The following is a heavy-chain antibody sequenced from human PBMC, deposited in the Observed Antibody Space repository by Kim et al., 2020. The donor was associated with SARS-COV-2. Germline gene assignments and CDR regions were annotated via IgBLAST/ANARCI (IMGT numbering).Heavy chain of an antibody. CDR1: GFTFGDYA. V-gene: IGHV3-49*04. Sequence: GGSLRLSCTASGFTFGDYAMSWVRQAPGKGLEWVGFIRSKAYGGTTEYAASVKGRFTISRDDSKSIAYLQMNSLKTEDTAVYYCTRALTPAAAGPYYFDYWGQGTLVTVSS. CDR3: TRALTPAAAGPYYFDY. CDR2: IRSKAYGGTT. J-gene: IGHJ4*02. D-gene: IGHD6-13*01.